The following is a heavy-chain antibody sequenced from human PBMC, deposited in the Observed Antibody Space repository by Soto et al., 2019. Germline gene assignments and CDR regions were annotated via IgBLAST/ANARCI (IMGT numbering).Heavy chain of an antibody. CDR1: GFTFSSYS. CDR3: ARVVPAAYFYGMDV. D-gene: IGHD2-2*01. Sequence: GGSLRLSCAASGFTFSSYSMNWVRQAPGKGLEWVSSISSSSSYIYYADSVKGRFTISRDNAKNSLYLQMNSLGAEDTAVYYCARVVPAAYFYGMDVWGQGTTVTVSS. CDR2: ISSSSSYI. J-gene: IGHJ6*02. V-gene: IGHV3-21*01.